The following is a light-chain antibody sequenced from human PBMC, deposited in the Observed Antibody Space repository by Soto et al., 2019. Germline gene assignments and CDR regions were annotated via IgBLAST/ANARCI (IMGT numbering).Light chain of an antibody. CDR3: QQYERYPMT. CDR1: QSISSW. CDR2: KAS. Sequence: DSQMTQYPSILSASVGDRVTITCRASQSISSWLAWYQQKPGKAPKLLISKASTLQSGVPPRFSGSGYGTEFTLTISSLQPDDFATYYCQQYERYPMTFGGGTKVEIK. V-gene: IGKV1-5*03. J-gene: IGKJ4*01.